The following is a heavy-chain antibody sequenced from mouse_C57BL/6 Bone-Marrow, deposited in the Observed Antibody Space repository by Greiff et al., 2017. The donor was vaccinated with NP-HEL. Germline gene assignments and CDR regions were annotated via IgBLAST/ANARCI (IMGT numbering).Heavy chain of an antibody. CDR3: ARSGSTTEVAHWYFGV. CDR2: INPSSGYT. D-gene: IGHD1-1*01. V-gene: IGHV1-4*01. J-gene: IGHJ1*01. CDR1: GYTFTSYT. Sequence: QVQLQQSGAELARPGASVKMSCKASGYTFTSYTMHWVKQRPGQGLEWIGYINPSSGYTKYNQKFKDKATLTADKSSSTTYMKLSSLTSKDSAVYYCARSGSTTEVAHWYFGVWGAGATVTVSS.